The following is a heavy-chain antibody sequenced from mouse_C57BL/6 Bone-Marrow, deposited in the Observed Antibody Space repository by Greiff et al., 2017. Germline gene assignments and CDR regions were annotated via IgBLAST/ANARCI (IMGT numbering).Heavy chain of an antibody. Sequence: EVHLVESGGGLVKPGGSLTLSCAASGFTISDYGMHWVRQAPEKGLVWVAYISSGSSTIYYADTVKGRFTISRDNAKNTLFLQMTSLRSEDTAMYYCATYSNDGYWGQGTTLTVSS. CDR1: GFTISDYG. D-gene: IGHD2-12*01. CDR2: ISSGSSTI. V-gene: IGHV5-17*01. CDR3: ATYSNDGY. J-gene: IGHJ2*01.